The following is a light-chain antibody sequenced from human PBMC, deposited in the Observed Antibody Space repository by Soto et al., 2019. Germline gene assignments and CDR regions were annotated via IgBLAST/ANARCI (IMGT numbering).Light chain of an antibody. CDR3: AVWDGSLNGWV. Sequence: HSVLTQPPSASGTPGQRVTISCSGGSSNIGRDTVNWYQHFPGTAPKVLIYSNNQRPSGVPDRFSGSKSGTSASLAISGLQSEDEADYYCAVWDGSLNGWVFGGGTKLTVL. CDR2: SNN. CDR1: SSNIGRDT. V-gene: IGLV1-44*01. J-gene: IGLJ3*02.